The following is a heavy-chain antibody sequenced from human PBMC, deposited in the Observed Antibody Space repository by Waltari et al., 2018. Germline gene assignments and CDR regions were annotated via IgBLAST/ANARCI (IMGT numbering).Heavy chain of an antibody. Sequence: EVQLLESGGGLVQPGGSLRLSCAASGFTFSSYAMSWVRQAPGKGLEWVSAISGIGGSTYYADSVKGRFTISRDNSKNTLYLQMNSLRAEDTAVYYCARVRYSGGWSDCWGQGTLVTVSS. D-gene: IGHD6-19*01. CDR2: ISGIGGST. CDR3: ARVRYSGGWSDC. CDR1: GFTFSSYA. V-gene: IGHV3-23*01. J-gene: IGHJ5*01.